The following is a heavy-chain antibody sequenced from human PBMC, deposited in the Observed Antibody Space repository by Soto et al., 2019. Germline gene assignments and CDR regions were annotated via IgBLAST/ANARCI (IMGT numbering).Heavy chain of an antibody. CDR2: INHSGST. V-gene: IGHV4-34*01. CDR1: GGSFSGYY. CDR3: ARGIINKIEY. J-gene: IGHJ4*02. Sequence: SETLSLTCAVYGGSFSGYYWSWCRQPPGKGLEWIGEINHSGSTNYNPSLKSRVNISVDTSKNQFSLKLSAVTAEDTAVYYCARGIINKIEYWGQGTLVTVSS. D-gene: IGHD3-10*01.